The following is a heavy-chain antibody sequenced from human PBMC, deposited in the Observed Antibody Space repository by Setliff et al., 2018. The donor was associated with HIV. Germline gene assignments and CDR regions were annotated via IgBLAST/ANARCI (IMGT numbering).Heavy chain of an antibody. Sequence: SETLSLTCTVSGGSVSSPSYYWGWIRQPPGKGLEWIGSVYNSGITFKNPSLKSRVSISVDRSGNQFSLRLTSVTAADTAVYYCATCRHRPWNWFDPWGQGTVVT. V-gene: IGHV4-39*07. CDR3: ATCRHRPWNWFDP. J-gene: IGHJ5*02. CDR1: GGSVSSPSYY. CDR2: VYNSGIT.